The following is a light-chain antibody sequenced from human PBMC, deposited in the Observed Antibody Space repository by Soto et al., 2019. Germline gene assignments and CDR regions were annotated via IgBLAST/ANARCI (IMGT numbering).Light chain of an antibody. V-gene: IGKV1-33*01. CDR2: DAS. Sequence: DIQMAQSPSSLSASVGDRVTITCQASQDISNYLNWYQQKPGKAPKLLIYDASNLERGVPSRFSGSGSGTDLTFTISSLQPEDIATYYCQQYDTLPYTVGQGTKREIK. CDR3: QQYDTLPYT. J-gene: IGKJ2*01. CDR1: QDISNY.